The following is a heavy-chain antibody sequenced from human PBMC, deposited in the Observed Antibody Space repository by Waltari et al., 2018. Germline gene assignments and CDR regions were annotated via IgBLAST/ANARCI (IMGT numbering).Heavy chain of an antibody. CDR2: IYSGGST. V-gene: IGHV3-53*01. J-gene: IGHJ3*02. CDR3: ARVNEADAFDI. CDR1: GFTISSTY. Sequence: EVQLVESGGGLIQPGGSLRLSCAASGFTISSTYLSWVRQAPGKGLEWVSVIYSGGSTYYADSVKGRFTISRDNSKNTLYLQMNSLRAEDTAVYYCARVNEADAFDIWGQGTMVTVSS.